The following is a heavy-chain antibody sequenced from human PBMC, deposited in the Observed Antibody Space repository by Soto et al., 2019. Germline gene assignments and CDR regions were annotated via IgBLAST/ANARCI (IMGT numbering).Heavy chain of an antibody. Sequence: VQLVESGGGLVQPGGSLRLSCAASGFTFSTYWMTWVRRPPGKGLEWVANLDQDGSERYYVESVRGRFTISRDNAKNSLYLQMNSLRAEDTAVYYCVCGGNFFVYWGQGTLVTVSP. J-gene: IGHJ4*02. CDR3: VCGGNFFVY. CDR1: GFTFSTYW. D-gene: IGHD3-16*01. V-gene: IGHV3-7*01. CDR2: LDQDGSER.